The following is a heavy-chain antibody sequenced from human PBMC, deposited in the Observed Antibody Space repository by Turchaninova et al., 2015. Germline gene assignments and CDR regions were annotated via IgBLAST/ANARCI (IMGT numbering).Heavy chain of an antibody. Sequence: QVQLKQWGAGLLKPSETLSVTCAVYGGCVSVYYWSGIRQPPGKGPEWTREINHSGSTKYNPSLKSRVTISVDTSKKQFSLKLSSVTAADMAVYYCTRGGYGDYGPDFDYWGQGTLVTVSS. CDR1: GGCVSVYY. V-gene: IGHV4-34*01. J-gene: IGHJ4*02. CDR2: INHSGST. CDR3: TRGGYGDYGPDFDY. D-gene: IGHD4-17*01.